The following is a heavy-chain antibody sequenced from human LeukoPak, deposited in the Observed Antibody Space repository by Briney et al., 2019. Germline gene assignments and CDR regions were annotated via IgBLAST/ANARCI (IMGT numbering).Heavy chain of an antibody. V-gene: IGHV3-9*01. CDR3: AKDSTYSGYDY. J-gene: IGHJ4*02. CDR1: GFTFDDYA. Sequence: GRSLRLSCAASGFTFDDYAMHWVRQAPGKGLEWVSGISWNSGSIGYADSVKGRFTISRDNAKNSLYLQMNSLRAEDTALYYCAKDSTYSGYDYWGQGTLVTVSS. CDR2: ISWNSGSI. D-gene: IGHD5-12*01.